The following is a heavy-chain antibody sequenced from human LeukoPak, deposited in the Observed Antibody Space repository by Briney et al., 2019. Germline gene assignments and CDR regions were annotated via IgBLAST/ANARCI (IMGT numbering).Heavy chain of an antibody. V-gene: IGHV3-48*03. CDR3: ARDGKMAKPLKYAFLAP. CDR2: ISGSGTTI. CDR1: GFSFSTYE. J-gene: IGHJ5*02. D-gene: IGHD5-24*01. Sequence: GGSLRLSCTASGFSFSTYEMNWVRQAPGKGLEWVSYISGSGTTIYYADSVKGRFTISRDNAKNSLYLQMNSLRAEDTAVYYCARDGKMAKPLKYAFLAPWGKETLVTVSS.